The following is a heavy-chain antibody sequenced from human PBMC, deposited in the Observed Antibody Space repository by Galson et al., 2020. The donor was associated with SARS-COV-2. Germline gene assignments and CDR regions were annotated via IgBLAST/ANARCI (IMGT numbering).Heavy chain of an antibody. D-gene: IGHD6-19*01. Sequence: ASVTVSCKASGYTFTSYGFSWVRQAPGQGLEWMGWISAYNGNTNYAQNLQGRVTMTTDTSTGTVYMELRSLRSDDTAVYYCAGSVAVCLDNWGQGTLVNVSS. CDR2: ISAYNGNT. V-gene: IGHV1-18*01. CDR3: AGSVAVCLDN. J-gene: IGHJ4*02. CDR1: GYTFTSYG.